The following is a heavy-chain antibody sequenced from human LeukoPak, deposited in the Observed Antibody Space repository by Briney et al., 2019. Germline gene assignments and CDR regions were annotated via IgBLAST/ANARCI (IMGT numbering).Heavy chain of an antibody. D-gene: IGHD6-19*01. Sequence: GGSLRLSCAASGFTFSNTWMSWVRQAPGKGLEWVGRIKSETDGGTTDSAAPVKGRFTISRDNSKNTLYLQMNSLRAEDTAVYYCARASGSGWYPYYFDYWGQGTLVTVSS. CDR2: IKSETDGGTT. V-gene: IGHV3-15*01. CDR3: ARASGSGWYPYYFDY. CDR1: GFTFSNTW. J-gene: IGHJ4*02.